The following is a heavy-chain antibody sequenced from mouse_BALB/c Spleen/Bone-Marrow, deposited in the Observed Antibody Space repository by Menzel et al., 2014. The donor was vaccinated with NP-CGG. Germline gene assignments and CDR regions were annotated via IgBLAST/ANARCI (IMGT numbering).Heavy chain of an antibody. Sequence: VQLQQPGAELVKPGASVKLSCTASGFNIKDTYMHWVKQRPEQGLEWIGRIDPANGNTKYDPKFQGKATITADTSSNTAYLQLSSLTSEDTAVYYCARYRPGTYFGYWGQGTTLTVSS. CDR1: GFNIKDTY. V-gene: IGHV14-3*02. CDR3: ARYRPGTYFGY. J-gene: IGHJ2*01. CDR2: IDPANGNT. D-gene: IGHD2-14*01.